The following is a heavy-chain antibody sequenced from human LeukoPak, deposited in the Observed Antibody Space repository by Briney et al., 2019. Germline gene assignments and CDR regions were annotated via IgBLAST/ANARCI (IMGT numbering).Heavy chain of an antibody. CDR2: IYTSGRT. CDR1: GGSFSSGSYY. Sequence: SETLSLTCTVSGGSFSSGSYYWRWIRQPAGKGLEWIGRIYTSGRTNYNPSLRSRVTISVDTSKNQFSLNLNSVTAADTAVYYCARRYSSSWYTEHAFDIWGQGTMVTVSS. J-gene: IGHJ3*02. D-gene: IGHD6-13*01. CDR3: ARRYSSSWYTEHAFDI. V-gene: IGHV4-61*02.